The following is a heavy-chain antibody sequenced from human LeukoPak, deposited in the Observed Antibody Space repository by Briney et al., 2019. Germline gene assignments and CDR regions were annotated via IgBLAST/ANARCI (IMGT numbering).Heavy chain of an antibody. CDR3: ARGARAPDY. V-gene: IGHV3-33*01. Sequence: GRSLRLSCAASGFTFSSYGMHWVRQAPGKGLEWVAVIWYDGSNKYYADSVKGRFTISRDNSKNTLFLQMNSLRAEDTAVYYCARGARAPDYWGQGTLVTVSS. CDR2: IWYDGSNK. D-gene: IGHD3-10*01. CDR1: GFTFSSYG. J-gene: IGHJ4*02.